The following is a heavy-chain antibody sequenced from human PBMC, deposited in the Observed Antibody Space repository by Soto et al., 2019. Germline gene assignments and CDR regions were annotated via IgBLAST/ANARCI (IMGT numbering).Heavy chain of an antibody. CDR1: GGSVSSGSYY. CDR2: IYYSGST. D-gene: IGHD2-8*01. CDR3: ASTSSMVYGGRASSWFDP. J-gene: IGHJ5*02. V-gene: IGHV4-61*01. Sequence: SETLSLTCTVSGGSVSSGSYYWSWIRQPPGKGLEWIGYIYYSGSTNYNPSLKSRVTISVDTSKNHFSLKLSSVTAADTAVYYCASTSSMVYGGRASSWFDPWGQGTLVTVSS.